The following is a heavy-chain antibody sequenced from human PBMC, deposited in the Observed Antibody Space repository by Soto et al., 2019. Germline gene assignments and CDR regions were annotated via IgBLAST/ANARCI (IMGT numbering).Heavy chain of an antibody. CDR2: INPNSGGT. CDR3: ARGGKRVVPAATDAFDI. J-gene: IGHJ3*02. Sequence: ASVKVSCKASGYTFTGYYMHWVRQAPGQGLEWMGWINPNSGGTNYAQKFQGWVTMTRDTSISTAYMELSRLRSDDTAVYYRARGGKRVVPAATDAFDIWGQGTMVTVSS. D-gene: IGHD2-2*01. V-gene: IGHV1-2*04. CDR1: GYTFTGYY.